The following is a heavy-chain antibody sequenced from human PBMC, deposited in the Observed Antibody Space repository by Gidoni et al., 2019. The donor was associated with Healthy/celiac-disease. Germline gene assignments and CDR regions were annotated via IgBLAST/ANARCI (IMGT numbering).Heavy chain of an antibody. CDR1: GFTFSNAG. CDR2: IKSKTDGGTT. Sequence: EVQLVESGGGLVKPGGSLRLSCAASGFTFSNAGMNWVRQAPGKGLEWVGRIKSKTDGGTTDYAAPVKGRFTISRDDSKNTLYLQMNSLKTEDTAVYYCTTDRVSSGWPDAFDIWGQGTMVTVSS. CDR3: TTDRVSSGWPDAFDI. V-gene: IGHV3-15*07. D-gene: IGHD6-19*01. J-gene: IGHJ3*02.